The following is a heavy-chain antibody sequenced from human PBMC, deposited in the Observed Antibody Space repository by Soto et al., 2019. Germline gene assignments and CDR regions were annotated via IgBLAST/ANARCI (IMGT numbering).Heavy chain of an antibody. Sequence: ASVKVSCKVSGYTLTELSMHWVRQAPGKGLEWMGGFDPEDGETIYAQKFQGRVTITADESTSTAYMELSSLRSEDTAVYYCARRITIFGVVVANEYYYGMDVWGQGTTVTVS. CDR1: GYTLTELS. J-gene: IGHJ6*02. CDR2: FDPEDGET. D-gene: IGHD3-3*01. CDR3: ARRITIFGVVVANEYYYGMDV. V-gene: IGHV1-24*01.